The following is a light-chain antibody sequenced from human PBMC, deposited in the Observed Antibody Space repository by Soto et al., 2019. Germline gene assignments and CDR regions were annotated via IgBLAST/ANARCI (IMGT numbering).Light chain of an antibody. V-gene: IGKV3-15*01. Sequence: EIVMTQSPATLSVSPGEGATLSCRASQSLTSNLAWYQQKPGQAPRLLIYGASTRATGIPARFSGSGSGTEFTLTISSLQSEDFAVYFCQQYNNWPFTFGQGTRLEIK. CDR1: QSLTSN. CDR3: QQYNNWPFT. J-gene: IGKJ5*01. CDR2: GAS.